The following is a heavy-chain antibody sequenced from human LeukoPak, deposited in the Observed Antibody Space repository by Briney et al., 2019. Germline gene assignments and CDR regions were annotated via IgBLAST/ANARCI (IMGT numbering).Heavy chain of an antibody. CDR1: GYTLTELS. J-gene: IGHJ4*02. CDR2: FDPEDGET. Sequence: GASVKVSCKVSGYTLTELSMHWVRQAPGKGLEWMGGFDPEDGETIYAQKFQGRVTITADKSTSTAYMELSSPRSEDTAVYYCAREDYDSTSGPFDYWGQGTLVTVSS. CDR3: AREDYDSTSGPFDY. V-gene: IGHV1-24*01. D-gene: IGHD3-22*01.